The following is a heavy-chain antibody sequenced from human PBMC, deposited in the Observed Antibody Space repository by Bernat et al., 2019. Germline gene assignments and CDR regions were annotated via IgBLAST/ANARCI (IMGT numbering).Heavy chain of an antibody. J-gene: IGHJ4*02. CDR1: GFTVSNAW. D-gene: IGHD1-26*01. CDR2: IKSKTDGGTT. CDR3: TTGGWDLRV. V-gene: IGHV3-15*07. Sequence: EVQLVESGGGLVKPGGSLRLSCGVSGFTVSNAWMNWVRQAPGKGLEWVGRIKSKTDGGTTDYDAPVKGRFTISRDASKNKLYLQMNSMKPEDSAVYFCTTGGWDLRVWGQGTLVTVSS.